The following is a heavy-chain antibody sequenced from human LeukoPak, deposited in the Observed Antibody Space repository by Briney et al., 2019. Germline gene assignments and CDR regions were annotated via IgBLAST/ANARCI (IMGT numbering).Heavy chain of an antibody. Sequence: GASVKVSCKASGYTFTGHYMHWVRQAPGQGLEWMAWINPNSGGTNFTQKFQGRVTMTRDTSISTAYMELSRLRSDDTAVYYCASKWVTYYYNSSAYHYPIDVFDIWGQGTMVTVSS. D-gene: IGHD3-22*01. V-gene: IGHV1-2*02. CDR1: GYTFTGHY. J-gene: IGHJ3*02. CDR2: INPNSGGT. CDR3: ASKWVTYYYNSSAYHYPIDVFDI.